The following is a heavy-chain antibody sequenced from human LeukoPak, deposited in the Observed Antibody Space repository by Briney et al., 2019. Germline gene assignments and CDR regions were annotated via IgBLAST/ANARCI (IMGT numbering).Heavy chain of an antibody. V-gene: IGHV4-61*01. CDR1: GGSVSSGSYY. J-gene: IGHJ3*02. CDR3: ARGVDTAMVSRRGAFDI. D-gene: IGHD5-18*01. CDR2: IYYSGST. Sequence: SETLSLTCTVSGGSVSSGSYYWSWIRQPPGKGLEWVGYIYYSGSTNYNPPLKSRVTISVDTSKNQFSLELSSVTAADTAVYYCARGVDTAMVSRRGAFDIWGQGTMVTVSS.